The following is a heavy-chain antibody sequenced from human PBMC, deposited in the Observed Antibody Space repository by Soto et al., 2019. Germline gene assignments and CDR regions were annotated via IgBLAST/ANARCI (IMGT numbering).Heavy chain of an antibody. D-gene: IGHD3-3*01. J-gene: IGHJ6*02. Sequence: PSETLSLTCAVYGGSFSGYYWSWIRQPPGKGLEWIGEINHSGSTNYNPSLKSRVTISVDTSKNQFSLKLSSVTAADTAVYYCARRGIFYYYYYGMDVWGQGTTVTV. CDR2: INHSGST. CDR3: ARRGIFYYYYYGMDV. V-gene: IGHV4-34*01. CDR1: GGSFSGYY.